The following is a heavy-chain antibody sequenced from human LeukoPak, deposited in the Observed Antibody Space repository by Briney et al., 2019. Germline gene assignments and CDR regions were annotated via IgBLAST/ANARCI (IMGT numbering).Heavy chain of an antibody. V-gene: IGHV1-18*01. CDR3: ASSRSYDWDNWFDP. CDR1: GYTFTSYG. D-gene: IGHD3-9*01. Sequence: AAVKVSCKASGYTFTSYGISCVRQAPGQGREWMGWISAYNGNTNYAQKLQGRVTMTTDTSTSTAYMELRSLRSDDTAVYYCASSRSYDWDNWFDPWGQGTLVTVSS. CDR2: ISAYNGNT. J-gene: IGHJ5*02.